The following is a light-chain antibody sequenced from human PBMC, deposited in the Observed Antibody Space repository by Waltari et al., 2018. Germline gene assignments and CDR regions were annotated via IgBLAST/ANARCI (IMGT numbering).Light chain of an antibody. CDR3: MQAVQTPLT. V-gene: IGKV2-28*01. CDR1: QSLLYGNGYNY. J-gene: IGKJ4*01. Sequence: DIVMTQSPLSLPVTPGEPASITCRSSQSLLYGNGYNYLDWYLQKTGQSPQLLIYLGSNRASGVPERFSGSGSGTDFTLKISRVEAEDVGVYYCMQAVQTPLTCGGGTKVEIK. CDR2: LGS.